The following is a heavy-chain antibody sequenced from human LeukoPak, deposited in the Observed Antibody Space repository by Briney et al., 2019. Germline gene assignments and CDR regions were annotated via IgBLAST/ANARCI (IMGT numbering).Heavy chain of an antibody. D-gene: IGHD1-26*01. CDR1: GFTFSSDG. CDR2: IQYDGSEK. Sequence: GGSLRLSCAGSGFTFSSDGMHWVRQAPGKGLEWVAFIQYDGSEKHDADSVKGRFTISRDNSKNTLYLQMNSLRAEDTAVYYCARGINSGFDYWGQGTLVTVSS. CDR3: ARGINSGFDY. V-gene: IGHV3-30*02. J-gene: IGHJ4*02.